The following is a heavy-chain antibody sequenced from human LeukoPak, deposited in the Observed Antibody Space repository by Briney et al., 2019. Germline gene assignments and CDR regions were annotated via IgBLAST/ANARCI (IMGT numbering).Heavy chain of an antibody. V-gene: IGHV3-53*01. J-gene: IGHJ4*02. CDR1: GFTVSSNY. Sequence: GRSLRLSCAASGFTVSSNYMSWVRQAPGKGLEWVSVIYSGGSTYYADSVKGRFTISRDNSKNTLYLQMNSLRADDTAVYYCARGSRWVAPDYWGQGTLVTVSS. D-gene: IGHD4-23*01. CDR2: IYSGGST. CDR3: ARGSRWVAPDY.